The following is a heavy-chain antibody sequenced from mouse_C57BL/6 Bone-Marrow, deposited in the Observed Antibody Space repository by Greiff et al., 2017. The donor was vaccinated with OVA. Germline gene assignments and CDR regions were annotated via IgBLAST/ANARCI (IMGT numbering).Heavy chain of an antibody. J-gene: IGHJ1*03. Sequence: EVKLQESGAELVRPGASVKLSCTASGFNIKDDYMHWVKQRPEQGLEWIGWIDPENGDTEYASKFQGKATITADTSSNTAYLQLSSLTSEDTAVYYCTTCTTVVARWYFDVWGTGTTVTVSS. D-gene: IGHD1-1*01. CDR2: IDPENGDT. CDR1: GFNIKDDY. V-gene: IGHV14-4*01. CDR3: TTCTTVVARWYFDV.